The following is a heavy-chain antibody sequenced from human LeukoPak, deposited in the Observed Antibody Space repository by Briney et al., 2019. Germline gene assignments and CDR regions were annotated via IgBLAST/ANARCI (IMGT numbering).Heavy chain of an antibody. CDR2: IIPIFGTA. D-gene: IGHD4-17*01. CDR1: GGTFSRYA. V-gene: IGHV1-69*13. CDR3: ARDPSPRTVTLDY. Sequence: GASVKVSCKASGGTFSRYAISWVRQAPGQGLEWVGGIIPIFGTANYAQKFQGRVTITADESTSTAYMELSSLRSEDTAVYYCARDPSPRTVTLDYWGQGTLVTVSS. J-gene: IGHJ4*02.